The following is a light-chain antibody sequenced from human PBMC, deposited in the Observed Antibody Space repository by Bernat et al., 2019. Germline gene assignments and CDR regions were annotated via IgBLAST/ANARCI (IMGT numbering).Light chain of an antibody. CDR2: STE. CDR3: VLYMGDGIWV. J-gene: IGLJ3*02. V-gene: IGLV8-61*01. Sequence: QTVVTQEPSFSVSPGGTVTLTCGLRSGAVSKNYYPSWYQQTPGQAPRTLIYSTEARSSGVPDRFSGSILENKAALTITGAQADDESDYYCVLYMGDGIWVFGGGTKLTVL. CDR1: SGAVSKNYY.